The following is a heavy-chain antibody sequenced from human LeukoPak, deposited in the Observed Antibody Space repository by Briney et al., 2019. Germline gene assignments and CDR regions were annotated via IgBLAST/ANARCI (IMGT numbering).Heavy chain of an antibody. V-gene: IGHV4-59*08. J-gene: IGHJ4*02. Sequence: SETLSLTCTVSSASISSYYXXXXXXPPGXXXXXXGYXXXXGSTNYNXXXXXXXXXSXXXSKNQFSLKLSSVTAADTAVYYCARHGQTTVVTRFDYWGQGTLVTVSS. CDR3: ARHGQTTVVTRFDY. D-gene: IGHD4-23*01. CDR1: SASISSYY. CDR2: XXXXGST.